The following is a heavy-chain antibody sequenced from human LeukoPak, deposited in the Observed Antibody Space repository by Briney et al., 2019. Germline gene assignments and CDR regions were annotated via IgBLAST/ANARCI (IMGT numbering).Heavy chain of an antibody. D-gene: IGHD2/OR15-2a*01. CDR1: GFTFSSYA. CDR2: IGGSGDST. J-gene: IGHJ4*02. Sequence: GGSLRLSCAASGFTFSSYAMHWVRLAPGKGLEWVSTIGGSGDSTYYAGSVKGRFTISRDHSKNTLYLQMNSLRAEDTAVYYCAARPPIIVGGPFDYWGQGILVTVSS. V-gene: IGHV3-23*01. CDR3: AARPPIIVGGPFDY.